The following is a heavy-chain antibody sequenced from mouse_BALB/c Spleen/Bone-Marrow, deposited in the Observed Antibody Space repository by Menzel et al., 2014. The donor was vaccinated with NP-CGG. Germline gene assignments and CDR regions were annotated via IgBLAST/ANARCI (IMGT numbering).Heavy chain of an antibody. D-gene: IGHD2-4*01. J-gene: IGHJ1*01. V-gene: IGHV14-3*02. Sequence: EVQLVESGAELVKPGASVKLSCTASGFNIKDTYMHWVKQRPEQGLEWIGRIDPAYGNTKYDPKFQGKATITADTSSNTAYLQLSSLTSEDTAVYYCATMITDWYFDVWGAGTTVTVSS. CDR1: GFNIKDTY. CDR2: IDPAYGNT. CDR3: ATMITDWYFDV.